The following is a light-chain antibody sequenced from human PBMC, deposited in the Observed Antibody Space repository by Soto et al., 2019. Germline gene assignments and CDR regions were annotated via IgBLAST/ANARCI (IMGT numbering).Light chain of an antibody. V-gene: IGLV1-47*01. CDR3: AAWDDTVRSYV. CDR1: ISIIGNNY. Sequence: QSALTQPSSVSGTPGQGVTISCSGSISIIGNNYVYWFQQLPGTAPKVLSNRNDQRPSGVPDRFSGSKSGTSASLAISGLRSEDEADYYCAAWDDTVRSYVFGTGTKLTVL. CDR2: RND. J-gene: IGLJ1*01.